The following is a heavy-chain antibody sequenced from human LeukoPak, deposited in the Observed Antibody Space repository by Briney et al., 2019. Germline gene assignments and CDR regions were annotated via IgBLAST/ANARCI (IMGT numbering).Heavy chain of an antibody. D-gene: IGHD3-3*01. V-gene: IGHV1-2*02. CDR1: GYTFTDYF. CDR2: SNPNSGGT. J-gene: IGHJ4*02. CDR3: ARDGYDFWSGYAVFGY. Sequence: ASVKVSCKASGYTFTDYFIHWVRQAPGQGLEWMGWSNPNSGGTNYAQKFQGRVTMTRDTSISTAYMELSRLRSEDTAVYYCARDGYDFWSGYAVFGYWGQGTLVTVSS.